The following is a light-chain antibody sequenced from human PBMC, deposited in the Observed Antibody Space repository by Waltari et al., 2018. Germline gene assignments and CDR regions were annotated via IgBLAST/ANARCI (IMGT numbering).Light chain of an antibody. Sequence: DIQMTQSPSSLSASVGDRVTITCRASQSISSYLNWYQQKPGKAPKLLIYGASSWHSGVPSRFSGSGSGTDFTLTISSLQPDDSATYFCQQSYSIPGTFGQGTKVEIK. V-gene: IGKV1-39*01. CDR1: QSISSY. J-gene: IGKJ1*01. CDR2: GAS. CDR3: QQSYSIPGT.